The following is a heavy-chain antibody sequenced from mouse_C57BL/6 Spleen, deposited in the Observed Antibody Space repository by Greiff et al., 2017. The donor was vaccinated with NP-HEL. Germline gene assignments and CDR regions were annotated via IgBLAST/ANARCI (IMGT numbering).Heavy chain of an antibody. CDR3: NYGDYAMDY. Sequence: EVQVVESGPELVKPGASVKMSCKASGYTFTDYNMHWVKQSHGKSLEWIGYINPNNGGTSYNQKFKGKATLTVNKSSSTAYMELSSLTSEDSAVYYCNYGDYAMDYWGQGTSVTVSS. J-gene: IGHJ4*01. D-gene: IGHD2-4*01. V-gene: IGHV1-22*01. CDR2: INPNNGGT. CDR1: GYTFTDYN.